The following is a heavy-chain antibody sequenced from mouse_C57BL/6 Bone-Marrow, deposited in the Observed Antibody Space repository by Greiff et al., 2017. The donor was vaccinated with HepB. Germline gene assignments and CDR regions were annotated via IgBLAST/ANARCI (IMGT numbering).Heavy chain of an antibody. CDR2: IDPEDGET. CDR3: ARYYGSSYGGFFDY. J-gene: IGHJ2*01. V-gene: IGHV14-2*01. D-gene: IGHD1-1*01. Sequence: VQLQQSGAELVKPGASVKLSCTASGFNIKDYYMHWVKQRTEQGLEWIGRIDPEDGETKYAPKFQGQATITADTSSNTAYLQLSSLTSEDTAVYYCARYYGSSYGGFFDYWGQGTTLTVSS. CDR1: GFNIKDYY.